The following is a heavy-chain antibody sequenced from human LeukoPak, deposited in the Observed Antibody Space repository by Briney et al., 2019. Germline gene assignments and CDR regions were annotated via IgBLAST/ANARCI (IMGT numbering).Heavy chain of an antibody. J-gene: IGHJ4*02. CDR2: IIPIFGTA. CDR1: GGTVSSYA. Sequence: SVKVSCKASGGTVSSYAISWVRQAPGQGLEWMGGIIPIFGTANYAQKFQGRVTITADESTSTAYMELSSLRSEDTAVYYCANTGYSSGWPHFDYWGQGTLVTVSS. CDR3: ANTGYSSGWPHFDY. D-gene: IGHD6-19*01. V-gene: IGHV1-69*13.